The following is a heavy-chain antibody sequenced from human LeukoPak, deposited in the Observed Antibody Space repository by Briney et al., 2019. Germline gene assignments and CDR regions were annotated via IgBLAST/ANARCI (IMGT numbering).Heavy chain of an antibody. CDR3: AKDPRSWTTSTWFDH. D-gene: IGHD6-13*01. V-gene: IGHV3-30*18. CDR1: GFPFSSYG. Sequence: GRSLRLSCAASGFPFSSYGMHWVRQAPGKGLEWVAVISYDGSNKYYADSVKGRFTISRDNSKNTLYLQMNSLRAEDTAVYYCAKDPRSWTTSTWFDHWGQGTLVTVSS. CDR2: ISYDGSNK. J-gene: IGHJ5*02.